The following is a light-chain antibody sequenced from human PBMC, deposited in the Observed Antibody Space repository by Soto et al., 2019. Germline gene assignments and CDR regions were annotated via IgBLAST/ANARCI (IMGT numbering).Light chain of an antibody. Sequence: EIVLTQSPGTLSVSPGKRATLSCRASQTISSNNLAWYQQKPGQAPSLLIYGTSSRATGIPDRFSGSGSGTDFTLTISRLEPEDSAMYYCQQFGSWTFGQGTKVEI. J-gene: IGKJ1*01. CDR1: QTISSNN. CDR2: GTS. V-gene: IGKV3-20*01. CDR3: QQFGSWT.